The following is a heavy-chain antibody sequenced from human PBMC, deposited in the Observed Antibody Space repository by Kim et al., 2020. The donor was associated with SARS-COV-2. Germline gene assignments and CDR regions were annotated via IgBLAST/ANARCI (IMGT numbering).Heavy chain of an antibody. Sequence: GGSLRFSCAASGFTFSSYGMHGVRQAPGKGLEWVAVISYDGSNKYYADSVKGRFTISRDNSKNTLYLQMNSLRAEDTAVYYCAKVGGGYDPADYWGQGTL. V-gene: IGHV3-30*18. CDR2: ISYDGSNK. J-gene: IGHJ4*02. CDR3: AKVGGGYDPADY. CDR1: GFTFSSYG. D-gene: IGHD5-12*01.